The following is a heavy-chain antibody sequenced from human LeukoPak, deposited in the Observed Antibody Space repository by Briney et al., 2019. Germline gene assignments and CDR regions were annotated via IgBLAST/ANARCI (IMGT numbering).Heavy chain of an antibody. CDR3: ARQSITIFGVVILFDY. Sequence: GASVKVSCRASVYTFTSYYMHWVRQAPGQGLEWMGLINPSGGTTSYAQKFQGRVTMSRDTSTSTVYMELSSLRSEDTAVYYCARQSITIFGVVILFDYWGQGTLVTVSS. CDR2: INPSGGTT. J-gene: IGHJ4*02. V-gene: IGHV1-46*01. CDR1: VYTFTSYY. D-gene: IGHD3-3*01.